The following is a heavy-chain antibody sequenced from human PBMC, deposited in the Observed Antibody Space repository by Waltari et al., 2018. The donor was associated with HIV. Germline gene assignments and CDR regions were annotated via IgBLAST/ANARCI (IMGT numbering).Heavy chain of an antibody. CDR2: IYTSGST. Sequence: QVQLQQWGAGLLKPSETLSLTCAVYGGSFSGYYWSWIRQPAGKGLEWIGRIYTSGSTNYNPSLKSRVTISVDTSRNEFSLRLSSVTAADTGVYYCARGIVGAKEKNNGMDVWGQGTTVTVSS. V-gene: IGHV4-59*10. J-gene: IGHJ6*02. D-gene: IGHD1-26*01. CDR1: GGSFSGYY. CDR3: ARGIVGAKEKNNGMDV.